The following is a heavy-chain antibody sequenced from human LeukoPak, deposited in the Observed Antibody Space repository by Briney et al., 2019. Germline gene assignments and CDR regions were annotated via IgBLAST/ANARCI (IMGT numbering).Heavy chain of an antibody. CDR1: GGTFSSYA. J-gene: IGHJ5*02. Sequence: SVKVSCKAAGGTFSSYAISWVRQAPGQGLEWMGRIILIFGTANYAQKFQGRVTITTDASTSTAYMELSSLRYEDTGVYYCARGIFCSSTSCYGGWFAPWGQGTLVTVSS. CDR2: IILIFGTA. CDR3: ARGIFCSSTSCYGGWFAP. D-gene: IGHD2-2*01. V-gene: IGHV1-69*05.